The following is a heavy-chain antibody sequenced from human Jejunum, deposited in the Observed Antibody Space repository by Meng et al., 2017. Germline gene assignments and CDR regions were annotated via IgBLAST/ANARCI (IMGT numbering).Heavy chain of an antibody. CDR1: GFTFSSYG. D-gene: IGHD5-24*01. CDR3: AKDGGRDGYNLLLYYFDY. CDR2: ISYDGSNK. Sequence: GESLKISCAASGFTFSSYGMHWVRQTPGKGLEWAAVISYDGSNKYYADSVKGRFTISRDNSKNTLYLQMNSLRAEDTAVYYCAKDGGRDGYNLLLYYFDYWGQGTLVTVSS. V-gene: IGHV3-30*18. J-gene: IGHJ4*02.